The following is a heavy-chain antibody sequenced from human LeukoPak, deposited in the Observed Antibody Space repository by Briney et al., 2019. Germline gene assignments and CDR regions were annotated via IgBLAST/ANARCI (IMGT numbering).Heavy chain of an antibody. J-gene: IGHJ4*02. CDR1: GGSISSYY. Sequence: SETLSLTCTVSGGSISSYYWNWIRQPPGKGLEWIGYIYYSGSTNYNLSLKSRVTISVDTSKNQFSLKLSSVTAADTAVYYCAREVNYYDSSGFDYWGQGTLVTVSS. CDR3: AREVNYYDSSGFDY. CDR2: IYYSGST. V-gene: IGHV4-59*01. D-gene: IGHD3-22*01.